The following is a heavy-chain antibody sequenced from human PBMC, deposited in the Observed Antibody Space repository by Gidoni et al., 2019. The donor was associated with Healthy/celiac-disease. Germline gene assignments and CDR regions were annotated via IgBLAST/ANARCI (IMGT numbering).Heavy chain of an antibody. CDR1: GGSFSGYY. CDR3: ARALAGSYYISWFGWFDP. Sequence: QVQLQQWGAGLLKPSETLSLTCAVYGGSFSGYYWSWIRQPPGKGLEWIGEINHSGSTNYNPSLKSRVTISVDTSKNQFSLKLSSVTAAYTAVYDCARALAGSYYISWFGWFDPWGQGTLVTVSS. D-gene: IGHD3-10*01. V-gene: IGHV4-34*01. CDR2: INHSGST. J-gene: IGHJ5*02.